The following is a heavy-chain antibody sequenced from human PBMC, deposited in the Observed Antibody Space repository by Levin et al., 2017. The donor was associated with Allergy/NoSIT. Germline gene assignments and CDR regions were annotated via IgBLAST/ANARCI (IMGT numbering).Heavy chain of an antibody. CDR2: ISYDGSNK. J-gene: IGHJ4*02. Sequence: GESLKISCAASGFTFSSYAMHWVRQAPGKGLEWVAVISYDGSNKYYADSVKGRFTISRDNSKNTLYLQMNSLRAEDTAVYYCARDIAAAGTAGDYWGQGTLVTVSS. V-gene: IGHV3-30-3*01. CDR3: ARDIAAAGTAGDY. CDR1: GFTFSSYA. D-gene: IGHD6-13*01.